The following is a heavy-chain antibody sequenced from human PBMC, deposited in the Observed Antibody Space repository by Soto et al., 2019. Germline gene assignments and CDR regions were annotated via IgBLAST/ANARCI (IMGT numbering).Heavy chain of an antibody. Sequence: GSLLRSCAASGFTFTRYSMNWVRQAPGKGLEWVSSISSTTNYIYYADSMKGRFTVSRDNAKNSVYLEMNSLSAEDTAVYYCARESEDLTSNFDYWGQGTLVTVYS. V-gene: IGHV3-21*01. D-gene: IGHD7-27*01. J-gene: IGHJ4*02. CDR2: ISSTTNYI. CDR1: GFTFTRYS. CDR3: ARESEDLTSNFDY.